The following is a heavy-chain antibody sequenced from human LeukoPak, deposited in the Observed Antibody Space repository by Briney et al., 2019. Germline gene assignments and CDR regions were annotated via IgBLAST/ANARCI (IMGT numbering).Heavy chain of an antibody. CDR3: AREFMGVYFDY. J-gene: IGHJ4*02. CDR1: GFAFSHAW. V-gene: IGHV3-21*01. D-gene: IGHD3-16*01. CDR2: ISSSSGFI. Sequence: GGSLRLSCAASGFAFSHAWMSWVRQAPGKGLEWVSSISSSSGFIYYADSMKGRFTISRDNAKNSLYLQMNSLRAEDTAVYYCAREFMGVYFDYWGQGTLVTVSS.